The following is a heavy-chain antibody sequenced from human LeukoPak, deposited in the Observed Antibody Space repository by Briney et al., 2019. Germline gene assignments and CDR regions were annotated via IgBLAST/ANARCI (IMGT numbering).Heavy chain of an antibody. J-gene: IGHJ6*03. CDR1: GGTFSSYA. CDR2: IIPIFGTA. Sequence: GSSVKVPCKASGGTFSSYAISWVRQAPGQGLEWMGGIIPIFGTANYAQKFQGRVTITTDESTSTAYMELSSLRSEDTAVYYCARGPPIGWLRLYNYYYYYYMDVWGKGTTVTVSS. D-gene: IGHD5-12*01. V-gene: IGHV1-69*05. CDR3: ARGPPIGWLRLYNYYYYYYMDV.